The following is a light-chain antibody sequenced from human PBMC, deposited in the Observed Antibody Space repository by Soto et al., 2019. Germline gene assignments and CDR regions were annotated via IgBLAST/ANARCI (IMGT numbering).Light chain of an antibody. CDR2: DSS. J-gene: IGKJ2*01. Sequence: ELVLTQSPATLSLSPGESATLSCRASQSVAGYLAWYQQKAGQGPRLLIYDSSTRATGTPARFRGSGSGTDFTLTISSLEPEDCPIYLCQLRSNWRMYTFGQGTKLEIK. CDR1: QSVAGY. V-gene: IGKV3-11*01. CDR3: QLRSNWRMYT.